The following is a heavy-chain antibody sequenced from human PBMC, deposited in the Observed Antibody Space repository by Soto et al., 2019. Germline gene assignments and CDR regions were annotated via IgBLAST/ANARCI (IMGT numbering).Heavy chain of an antibody. Sequence: PGGSLRLSCAASGFTFSSYAMHWVRQAPGKGLEWVAVISYDGSNKYYADSVKGRFTISRDNSKNTLYLQMNSLRAEDTAVYYCASLVVVAATQDNFDYWGQGTLVTVSS. CDR1: GFTFSSYA. CDR3: ASLVVVAATQDNFDY. V-gene: IGHV3-30-3*01. CDR2: ISYDGSNK. D-gene: IGHD2-15*01. J-gene: IGHJ4*02.